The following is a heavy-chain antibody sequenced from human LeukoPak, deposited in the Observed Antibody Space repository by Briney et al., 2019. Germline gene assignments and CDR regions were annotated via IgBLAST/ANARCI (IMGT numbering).Heavy chain of an antibody. CDR2: ISNSGGYT. D-gene: IGHD2-15*01. CDR3: AKQLGYCSDGSCYFPY. J-gene: IGHJ4*02. CDR1: GFTFSSSA. Sequence: PGGSLRLSCAASGFTFSSSAMSWVRQAPGKGLERVSAISNSGGYTYYADSVQGQFTISRDNSKSTLCLQMNSLRAEDTAVYYCAKQLGYCSDGSCYFPYWGQGTLVTVSS. V-gene: IGHV3-23*01.